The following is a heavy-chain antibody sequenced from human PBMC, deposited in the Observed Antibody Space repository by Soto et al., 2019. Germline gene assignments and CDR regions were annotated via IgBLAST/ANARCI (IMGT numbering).Heavy chain of an antibody. Sequence: PSETLFLTCAVYGGSFSGYYWSWIRQPPGKGLEWIGEINHSGSTNYNPSLKSRVTISVDTSKNQFSLKLSSVTAADTAVYYCARKKYCSGGSCYGGFDPWGQGTLVTVSS. D-gene: IGHD2-15*01. CDR1: GGSFSGYY. CDR3: ARKKYCSGGSCYGGFDP. CDR2: INHSGST. J-gene: IGHJ5*02. V-gene: IGHV4-34*01.